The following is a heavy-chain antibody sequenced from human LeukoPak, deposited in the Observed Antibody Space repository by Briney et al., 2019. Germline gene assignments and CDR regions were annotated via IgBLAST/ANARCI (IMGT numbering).Heavy chain of an antibody. D-gene: IGHD1-26*01. Sequence: SETLSLTCSVSGYSITTSNWWGWIRQPPGKGLEWIGHIYYAGSVYYSPSLRSRVFMTIDTSKNQFSLNLNSVTALDTAVYYCAKGDTTWELPHDDWGQGTLVTVSS. J-gene: IGHJ4*02. CDR2: IYYAGSV. CDR1: GYSITTSNW. CDR3: AKGDTTWELPHDD. V-gene: IGHV4-28*05.